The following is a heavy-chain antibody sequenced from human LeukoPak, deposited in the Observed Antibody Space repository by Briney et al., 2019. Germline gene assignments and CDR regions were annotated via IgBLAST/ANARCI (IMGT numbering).Heavy chain of an antibody. CDR1: GFTFSGAA. CDR3: AKGPQVGSGYHPDF. V-gene: IGHV3-23*01. D-gene: IGHD3-22*01. Sequence: PGGSLRLSCAASGFTFSGAAMTWVRQAPGKGLEWVSTITGSDDRTYYADSVKGRFTISIYYSKNTLRLQMSSLTVEDTAIYYCAKGPQVGSGYHPDFWGQGTLVTVSS. CDR2: ITGSDDRT. J-gene: IGHJ4*02.